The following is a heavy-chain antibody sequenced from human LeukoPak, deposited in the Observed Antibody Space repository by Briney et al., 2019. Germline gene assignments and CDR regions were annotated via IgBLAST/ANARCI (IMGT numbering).Heavy chain of an antibody. V-gene: IGHV4-39*01. Sequence: PSETLSLTCTVSGGSISSYYWGWIRQPPGKGLEWIGSIYYSGSTYYNPSLKSRVTISVDTSKNQFSLKLSSVTAADTAVYYCARLTEQWLTFDYWGQGTLVTVSS. CDR2: IYYSGST. J-gene: IGHJ4*02. D-gene: IGHD6-19*01. CDR3: ARLTEQWLTFDY. CDR1: GGSISSYY.